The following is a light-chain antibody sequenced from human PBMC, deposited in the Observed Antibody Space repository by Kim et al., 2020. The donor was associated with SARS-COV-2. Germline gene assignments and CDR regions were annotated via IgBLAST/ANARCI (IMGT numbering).Light chain of an antibody. CDR3: QMWDNRGNCYA. CDR1: YIGSKS. Sequence: ARGKTAGIPCGGEYIGSKSIHWYQQKPGQAPVLVAYFDEDRPSGIAARSCASTSGKTATLTIRRVEAGDEADYFCQMWDNRGNCYAFGPGTGVTFL. V-gene: IGLV3-21*03. J-gene: IGLJ1*01. CDR2: FDE.